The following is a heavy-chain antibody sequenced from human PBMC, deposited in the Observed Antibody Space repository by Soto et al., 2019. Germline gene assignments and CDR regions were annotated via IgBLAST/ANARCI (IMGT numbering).Heavy chain of an antibody. CDR2: ISYDGSNK. Sequence: QVQLVESGGGVVQPGRSLRLSCAASGFTFSSYGMHWVRQAPGKGLEWVAVISYDGSNKYYADSVKGRFTISRDNSKNTLYLQMNSLRAEDTAVYYCAKDQGIAVAGPLGPLVYWGQGTLVTVSS. CDR3: AKDQGIAVAGPLGPLVY. D-gene: IGHD6-19*01. V-gene: IGHV3-30*18. CDR1: GFTFSSYG. J-gene: IGHJ4*02.